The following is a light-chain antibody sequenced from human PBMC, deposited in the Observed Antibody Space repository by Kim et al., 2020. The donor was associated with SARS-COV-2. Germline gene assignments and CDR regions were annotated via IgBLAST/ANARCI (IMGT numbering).Light chain of an antibody. CDR2: GAS. J-gene: IGKJ2*01. CDR3: QQYGSSPYT. Sequence: EIVLTQSPGTLSLSPGERVILSCRASQSVSSSYLAWYQQKPGQAPRLLIYGASSRATGIPDRFSGSGSETDFNLTISRLEPEDCAVYYCQQYGSSPYTFGQGTKLEI. V-gene: IGKV3-20*01. CDR1: QSVSSSY.